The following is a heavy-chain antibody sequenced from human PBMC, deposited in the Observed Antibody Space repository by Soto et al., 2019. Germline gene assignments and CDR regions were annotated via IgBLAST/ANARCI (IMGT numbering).Heavy chain of an antibody. CDR2: INHSGST. CDR3: ARGRPNGSGSYSALRY. D-gene: IGHD3-10*01. V-gene: IGHV4-34*01. Sequence: SETLSLTCAVYGGPFSGYYWSWIRQPPGKGLEWIGEINHSGSTNYNPSLKSRVTISVDTSKNQFSLKLSSVTAADTAVYYCARGRPNGSGSYSALRYWGQGTLVTVSS. J-gene: IGHJ4*02. CDR1: GGPFSGYY.